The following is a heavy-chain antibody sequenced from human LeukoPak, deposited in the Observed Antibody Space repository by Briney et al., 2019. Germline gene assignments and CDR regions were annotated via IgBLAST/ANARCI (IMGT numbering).Heavy chain of an antibody. Sequence: ASVKVSCKASGYTFTRYYMHWVRQAPGQGLEWMGWINPNSGGTNYAQKFQGRVTMTTDTSISTAYMELSRLRSDDTAVYYCARDAPPVAIFGVVPNWFDPGGQGTLVTVS. V-gene: IGHV1-2*02. CDR2: INPNSGGT. CDR1: GYTFTRYY. J-gene: IGHJ5*02. D-gene: IGHD3-3*01. CDR3: ARDAPPVAIFGVVPNWFDP.